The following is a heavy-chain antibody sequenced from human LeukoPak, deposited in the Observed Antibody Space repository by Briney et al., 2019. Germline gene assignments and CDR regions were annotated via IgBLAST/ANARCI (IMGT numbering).Heavy chain of an antibody. Sequence: GGSLRLSCAASGFTFSGYGMHWVRQAPGKGLEWVADIWFDGKNEHFADSVKGRFTISRDNSKNTMYLQINSLRAEDTAVYYCARDRHCANGVCHSPPGMDVWGQGTTVTVSS. CDR2: IWFDGKNE. J-gene: IGHJ6*02. D-gene: IGHD2-8*01. CDR3: ARDRHCANGVCHSPPGMDV. V-gene: IGHV3-33*01. CDR1: GFTFSGYG.